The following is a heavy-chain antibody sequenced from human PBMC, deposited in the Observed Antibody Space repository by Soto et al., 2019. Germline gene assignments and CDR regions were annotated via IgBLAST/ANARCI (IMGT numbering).Heavy chain of an antibody. CDR2: VSYDGSNK. CDR3: AIRLAPEDAFDI. Sequence: SGVSLRVSCAAAGFTFSGYGMHWVRQAPGKGLEWVAVVSYDGSNKYYADSVKGRFTISRDNSKNTLYLQMNSLRAEDTAVYYCAIRLAPEDAFDIWGQGTMVTVSS. V-gene: IGHV3-33*01. D-gene: IGHD3-16*01. J-gene: IGHJ3*02. CDR1: GFTFSGYG.